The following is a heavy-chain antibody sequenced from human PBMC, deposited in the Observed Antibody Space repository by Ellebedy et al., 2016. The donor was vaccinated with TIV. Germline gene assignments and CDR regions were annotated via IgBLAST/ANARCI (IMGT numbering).Heavy chain of an antibody. CDR3: ARADYGDYGAYFNGLDV. Sequence: MPSETLSLTCTVSGGSINAYYWSWIRQPPGKGLEWIGSIYYSGSTNYNPSLKSRVTMSVDTSKNQFSLNLSSVTAADTAVYYCARADYGDYGAYFNGLDVWGQGTTVTVSS. J-gene: IGHJ6*02. CDR2: IYYSGST. D-gene: IGHD4-17*01. V-gene: IGHV4-59*01. CDR1: GGSINAYY.